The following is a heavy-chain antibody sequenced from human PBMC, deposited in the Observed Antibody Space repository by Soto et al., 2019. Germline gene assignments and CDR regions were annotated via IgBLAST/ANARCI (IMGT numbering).Heavy chain of an antibody. CDR2: VSGSGGSK. CDR1: GFDFSSQV. V-gene: IGHV3-23*01. J-gene: IGHJ5*02. Sequence: EVQLFESGGGLVQPGESLRLSCVGSGFDFSSQVMRWVRQAPGKGLEWVSSVSGSGGSKHFPDFLKGQFRSSRDNSKNTLYLEMNILRGEDTAVYYCEKDVPLWSGYSFTENHWGQGTLVTVS. CDR3: EKDVPLWSGYSFTENH. D-gene: IGHD3-3*01.